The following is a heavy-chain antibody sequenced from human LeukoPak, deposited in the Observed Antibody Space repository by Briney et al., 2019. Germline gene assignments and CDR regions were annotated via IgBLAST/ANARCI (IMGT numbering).Heavy chain of an antibody. Sequence: PGGSLRLSCAASGYTFNSYSIHWVRQAPGKGLEWVSSISVGSNYIYYADSVRGRFSISRDDARNTLYLQMDSLRGDDTAVYYCARLRRNSDRSGYYYYYDYWGEGTLVTVSS. D-gene: IGHD3-22*01. V-gene: IGHV3-21*01. CDR1: GYTFNSYS. CDR3: ARLRRNSDRSGYYYYYDY. CDR2: ISVGSNYI. J-gene: IGHJ4*02.